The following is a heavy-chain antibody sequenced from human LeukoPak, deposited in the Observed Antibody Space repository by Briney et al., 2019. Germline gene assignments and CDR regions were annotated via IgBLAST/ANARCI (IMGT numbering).Heavy chain of an antibody. CDR2: INPNGGNT. CDR3: ARERRAWGEDF. V-gene: IGHV1-46*01. Sequence: ASVKVSCKASGYTFTNYYIHWVRQAPGQGLEWVGLINPNGGNTGCAQRFQGRVTVTTDTSTSTVYMELNSLGSEDTAVYYCARERRAWGEDFWGQGTLVTVSS. J-gene: IGHJ4*02. CDR1: GYTFTNYY. D-gene: IGHD3-16*01.